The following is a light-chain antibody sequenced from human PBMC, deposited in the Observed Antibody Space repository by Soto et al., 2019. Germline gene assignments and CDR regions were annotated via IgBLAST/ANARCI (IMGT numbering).Light chain of an antibody. CDR2: DAS. V-gene: IGKV3-11*01. CDR3: EQRCLLIT. Sequence: EIMMTQSPVTLSVSPGERATLSCRASQSVSSYLAWYQQKPGQAPRLLIYDASNRATGIPARFSGSGSGTDFTLTISSLEPEDIAVYYCEQRCLLITFGQVARRET. CDR1: QSVSSY. J-gene: IGKJ5*01.